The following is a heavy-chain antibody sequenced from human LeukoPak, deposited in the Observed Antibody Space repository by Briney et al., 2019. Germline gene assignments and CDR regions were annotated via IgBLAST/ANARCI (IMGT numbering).Heavy chain of an antibody. CDR3: ARVYSSGWYVGYFDY. CDR1: GFTISDYW. CDR2: IKEDGSEK. J-gene: IGHJ4*02. V-gene: IGHV3-7*01. D-gene: IGHD6-19*01. Sequence: GGSLRLSCAASGFTISDYWMSWVRQAPGKGLEWVANIKEDGSEKNYVDSAKGRFTISRDNAKNSLYLQMNNLRAEDTAVYYCARVYSSGWYVGYFDYWGQGTLVTVSS.